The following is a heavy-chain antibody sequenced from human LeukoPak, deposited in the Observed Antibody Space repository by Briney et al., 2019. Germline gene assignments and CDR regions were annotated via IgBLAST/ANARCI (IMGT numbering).Heavy chain of an antibody. Sequence: SGTLSLTCTVSGVSFSSYYWSWIRQPPGKGLEWIGYIYYSGSTNYNPSLKSRVTISVDTSKNQFSLKLSSVTAADTAVYYCARTYSSGWYGDAFDIWGQGTMVTVSS. V-gene: IGHV4-59*01. CDR3: ARTYSSGWYGDAFDI. CDR1: GVSFSSYY. J-gene: IGHJ3*02. D-gene: IGHD6-19*01. CDR2: IYYSGST.